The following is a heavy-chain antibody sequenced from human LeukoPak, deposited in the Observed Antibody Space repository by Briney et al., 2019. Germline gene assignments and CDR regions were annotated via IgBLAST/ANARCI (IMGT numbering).Heavy chain of an antibody. Sequence: GGSLGLSCAASGFTFSSYAMSWVRQAPGKGLEWVSAISGSGGSTYYADSVKGRFTISRDNSKNTLYLQMNSLRAEDTAVYYCAKDPLYYYDSSGYYWGQGTLVTVSS. V-gene: IGHV3-23*01. J-gene: IGHJ4*02. CDR3: AKDPLYYYDSSGYY. D-gene: IGHD3-22*01. CDR1: GFTFSSYA. CDR2: ISGSGGST.